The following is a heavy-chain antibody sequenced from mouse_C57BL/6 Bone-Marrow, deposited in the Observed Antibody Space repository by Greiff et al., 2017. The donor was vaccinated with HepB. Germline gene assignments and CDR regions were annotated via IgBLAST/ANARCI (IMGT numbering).Heavy chain of an antibody. CDR2: IDPETGGT. J-gene: IGHJ3*01. V-gene: IGHV1-15*01. CDR3: ARHMGLFAY. CDR1: GYTFTDYE. Sequence: QVQLQQSGAELVRPGASVTLSCKASGYTFTDYEMHWVKQTPVHGLEWIGAIDPETGGTAYNQKFKGKAILTADKSSSTAYMELRSLTSEDTAIYYCARHMGLFAYWGQGTLVTVSA. D-gene: IGHD1-1*02.